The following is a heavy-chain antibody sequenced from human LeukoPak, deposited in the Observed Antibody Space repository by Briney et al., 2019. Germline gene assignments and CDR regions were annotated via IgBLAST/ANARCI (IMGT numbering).Heavy chain of an antibody. J-gene: IGHJ4*02. Sequence: HPGGSLRLSCAASGFTFSSYAMSWVRQAPGKGLEWVSAISGSGGSTYYADSVKGRFTISRDNSKNTLYLQINSLRAEDTAVYYCAKVGRYCSSTSCYLADYWGQGTLVTVSS. CDR3: AKVGRYCSSTSCYLADY. CDR1: GFTFSSYA. V-gene: IGHV3-23*01. D-gene: IGHD2-2*01. CDR2: ISGSGGST.